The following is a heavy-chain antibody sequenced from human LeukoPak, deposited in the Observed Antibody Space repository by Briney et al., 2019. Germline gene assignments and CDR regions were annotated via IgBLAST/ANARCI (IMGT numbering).Heavy chain of an antibody. D-gene: IGHD5-12*01. CDR3: ARGHGYSGYASFDY. Sequence: HSAGSLRLSCAASGFTFSSYEMNWVRQAPGKGLEWVSYISSSGSTIYYADSVKGRFTISRDNAKNSLYLQMNSLRAEDTAVYYCARGHGYSGYASFDYWGQGTLVTVSS. CDR1: GFTFSSYE. J-gene: IGHJ4*02. V-gene: IGHV3-48*03. CDR2: ISSSGSTI.